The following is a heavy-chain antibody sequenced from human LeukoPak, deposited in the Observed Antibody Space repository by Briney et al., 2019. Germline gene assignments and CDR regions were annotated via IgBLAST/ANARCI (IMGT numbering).Heavy chain of an antibody. D-gene: IGHD2/OR15-2a*01. CDR1: GGSISFYY. CDR2: IYYSGST. Sequence: SETLSLTCTVSGGSISFYYWSWIRQPPGKGLEWIGCIYYSGSTNYNPSLKSRVTISVDTSKNQFSLKLSSVTAADTAVYYCARVEYGSMDVWGQGTLVTVSS. V-gene: IGHV4-59*01. J-gene: IGHJ4*02. CDR3: ARVEYGSMDV.